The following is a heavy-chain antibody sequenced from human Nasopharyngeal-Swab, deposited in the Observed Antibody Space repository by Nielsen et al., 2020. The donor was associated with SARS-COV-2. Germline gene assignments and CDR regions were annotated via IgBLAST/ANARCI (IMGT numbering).Heavy chain of an antibody. CDR2: INHSGST. CDR1: GGSFSEYY. CDR3: ARAPGYSSSWRPNWFDP. J-gene: IGHJ5*02. D-gene: IGHD6-13*01. Sequence: AETLSRTCAVYGGSFSEYYWSWIRQPPGKGLEWIGEINHSGSTNYNPSLKSRGTIAVDTSKNQLSLKLSSVTGADTAVYYCARAPGYSSSWRPNWFDPWGQGTLVTVSS. V-gene: IGHV4-34*01.